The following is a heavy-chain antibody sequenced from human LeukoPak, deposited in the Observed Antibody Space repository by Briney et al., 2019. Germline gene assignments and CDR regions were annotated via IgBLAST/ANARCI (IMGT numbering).Heavy chain of an antibody. D-gene: IGHD6-13*01. J-gene: IGHJ4*02. CDR2: INHSGST. CDR3: ASRGIAAAVGF. V-gene: IGHV4-34*01. Sequence: PSETLSLTCAVYGGSFSGYYWSWIRQPPGKGLEWIGEINHSGSTNYNPSLKSRVTISVDTSKNQFSLKLSSVTAADTAVYYCASRGIAAAVGFWGQGTLVTVSS. CDR1: GGSFSGYY.